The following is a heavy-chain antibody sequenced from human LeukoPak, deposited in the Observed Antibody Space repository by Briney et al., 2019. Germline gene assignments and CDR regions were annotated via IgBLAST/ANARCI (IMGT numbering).Heavy chain of an antibody. Sequence: SETLSLTCAVSGGSIGRSNWWSWVRQPPGKGLEWIGEIYHSGSTNYNPSLKSRVTISVDKSKNQFSLKLSSVTAADTAVYYCAREDYDDSGAWYFDLWGRGTLVTVSS. CDR2: IYHSGST. J-gene: IGHJ2*01. D-gene: IGHD3-3*01. V-gene: IGHV4-4*02. CDR3: AREDYDDSGAWYFDL. CDR1: GGSIGRSNW.